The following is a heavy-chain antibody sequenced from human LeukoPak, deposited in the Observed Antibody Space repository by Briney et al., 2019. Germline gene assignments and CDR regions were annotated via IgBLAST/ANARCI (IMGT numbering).Heavy chain of an antibody. V-gene: IGHV3-30*18. D-gene: IGHD6-13*01. CDR1: GFTFSSYG. Sequence: PGGSLRLSCAASGFTFSSYGMHWVRQAPGKGLEWVAVISYDGSNKYYADSVKGRFTISRDNSKNTLYLQVNSLRAEDTAVYYCAKLRAAGNFDYWGQGTLVTVSS. J-gene: IGHJ4*02. CDR3: AKLRAAGNFDY. CDR2: ISYDGSNK.